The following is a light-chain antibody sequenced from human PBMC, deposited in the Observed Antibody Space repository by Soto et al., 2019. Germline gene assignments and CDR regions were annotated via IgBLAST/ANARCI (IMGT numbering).Light chain of an antibody. CDR3: QQYNTYSPWT. CDR1: QSIRSW. Sequence: DIQMTQSPSTLSASGGDRVTITCRASQSIRSWLAWYQQKPGKDPKLLIYDATSLQGGVPSRFSGSGYGAEFTLSISSLQPDDFATYYCQQYNTYSPWTFGQGTKVEI. CDR2: DAT. J-gene: IGKJ1*01. V-gene: IGKV1-5*01.